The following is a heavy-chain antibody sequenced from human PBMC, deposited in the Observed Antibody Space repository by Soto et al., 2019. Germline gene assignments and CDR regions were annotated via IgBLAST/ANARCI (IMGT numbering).Heavy chain of an antibody. CDR1: GFTFSSHG. D-gene: IGHD5-12*01. V-gene: IGHV3-23*01. CDR3: ARDGQYRTDGLDI. CDR2: LSRGGGST. J-gene: IGHJ3*02. Sequence: EAQLLESGGGSVQPGGSLRLSCAASGFTFSSHGMSWIRQAPGKGLEWISGLSRGGGSTYYVDSVKGRFTISRDNAKNTLDLIMKSLRVEDTALYYCARDGQYRTDGLDIWGQGTMVTVSS.